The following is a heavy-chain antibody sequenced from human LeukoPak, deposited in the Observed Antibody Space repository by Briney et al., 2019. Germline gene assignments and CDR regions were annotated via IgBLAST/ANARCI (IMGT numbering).Heavy chain of an antibody. V-gene: IGHV1-8*03. CDR1: GYTFTSYD. D-gene: IGHD2-2*01. Sequence: GASVKVSCKASGYTFTSYDINWVRQATGQGLEWMGWMNPNSGNTGYAQKFQGRVTITRNTSISTAYMELSSLRSEDTAVYYCATKGIVPAALGPYYYYMDVWGKGTTVTVSS. CDR2: MNPNSGNT. J-gene: IGHJ6*03. CDR3: ATKGIVPAALGPYYYYMDV.